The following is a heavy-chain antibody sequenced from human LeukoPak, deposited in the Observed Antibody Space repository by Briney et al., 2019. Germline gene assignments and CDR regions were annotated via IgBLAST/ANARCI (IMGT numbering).Heavy chain of an antibody. CDR1: GYTFTSYG. D-gene: IGHD1-26*01. CDR3: ARGPSIVGATTSDY. Sequence: ASVKVSCKASGYTFTSYGISWVRQAPGQELEWMGWISAYNGNTNYAQKLQGRVTMTTDTSTSTAYMELRSLRSDDTAVYYCARGPSIVGATTSDYWGQGTLVTVSS. J-gene: IGHJ4*02. V-gene: IGHV1-18*01. CDR2: ISAYNGNT.